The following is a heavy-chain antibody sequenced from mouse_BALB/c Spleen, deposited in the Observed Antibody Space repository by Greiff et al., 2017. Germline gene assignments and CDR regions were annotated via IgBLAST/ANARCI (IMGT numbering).Heavy chain of an antibody. CDR1: GFTFSSFG. Sequence: EVKVEESGGGLVQPGGSRKLSCAASGFTFSSFGMHWVRQAPEKGLEWVAYISSGSSTIYYADTVKGRFTISRDNPKNTLFLQMTSLRSEDTAMYYCARGLSPDYWGQGTTLTVSS. CDR2: ISSGSSTI. V-gene: IGHV5-17*02. D-gene: IGHD1-1*02. CDR3: ARGLSPDY. J-gene: IGHJ2*01.